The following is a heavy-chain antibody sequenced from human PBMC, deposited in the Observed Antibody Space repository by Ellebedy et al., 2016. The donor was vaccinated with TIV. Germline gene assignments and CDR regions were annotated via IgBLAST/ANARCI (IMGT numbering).Heavy chain of an antibody. Sequence: AASVKVSCKTSGYTFTDYYMHWMRQAPGQGLEWMGWIYPNSGDTKYAQKFQGRVTMTRDTSITTAYMELNILTSADTATYYCASVTFSSLSPFDSWGQGTLVIVSS. J-gene: IGHJ4*02. CDR2: IYPNSGDT. V-gene: IGHV1-2*02. D-gene: IGHD6-13*01. CDR1: GYTFTDYY. CDR3: ASVTFSSLSPFDS.